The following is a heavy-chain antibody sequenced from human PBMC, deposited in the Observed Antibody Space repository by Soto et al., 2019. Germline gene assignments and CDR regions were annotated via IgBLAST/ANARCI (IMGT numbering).Heavy chain of an antibody. CDR3: ATRITVFGLLIPPFDP. Sequence: SETLSLTCAVYGGSVNGYYWNWTRQPPGKGLEWIGEINHTGGTHYNPSLESRVTMSVDTSKNQFSLRLSSVTAADTAIYYCATRITVFGLLIPPFDPWGQGTQVTVSS. CDR1: GGSVNGYY. D-gene: IGHD3-3*01. J-gene: IGHJ5*02. V-gene: IGHV4-34*01. CDR2: INHTGGT.